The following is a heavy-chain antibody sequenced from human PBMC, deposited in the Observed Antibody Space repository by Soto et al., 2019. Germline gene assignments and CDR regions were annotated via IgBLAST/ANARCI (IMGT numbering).Heavy chain of an antibody. CDR2: INHSGST. Sequence: LSLTCAVYGGSFSGYYWSWIRQPPGKGLEWIGEINHSGSTNYNPSLKSRVTISVDTSKNQFSLKLSSVTAADTAVYYCARWTSWNRDYYYYYGMDVWGQGTTVTVSS. V-gene: IGHV4-34*01. D-gene: IGHD2-2*01. CDR1: GGSFSGYY. CDR3: ARWTSWNRDYYYYYGMDV. J-gene: IGHJ6*02.